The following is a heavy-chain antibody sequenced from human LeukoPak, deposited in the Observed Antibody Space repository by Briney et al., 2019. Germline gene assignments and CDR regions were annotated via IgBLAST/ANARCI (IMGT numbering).Heavy chain of an antibody. D-gene: IGHD3-10*01. V-gene: IGHV3-7*03. CDR1: GFSFGDYW. CDR2: IKRDGSEQ. Sequence: GGSLRLSCAASGFSFGDYWMTWVRQAPGKGLEWVADIKRDGSEQYSVDSVKGRFTISRDNAKNSMYLQMNILRSEATAVFYCARDNWELRGFDYWGQGTLVTVSS. J-gene: IGHJ4*02. CDR3: ARDNWELRGFDY.